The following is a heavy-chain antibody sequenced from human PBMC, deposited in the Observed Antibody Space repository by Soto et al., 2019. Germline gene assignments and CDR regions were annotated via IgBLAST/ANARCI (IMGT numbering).Heavy chain of an antibody. J-gene: IGHJ6*02. D-gene: IGHD2-15*01. Sequence: GGSLRLSCAASGFTFSSYGMHWVRQAPGKGLEWVAVISYDGSNKYYADSVKGRFTISRDNSKNTLYLQMNSLRAEDTAVYYCAKTLAVVAATNHSSNHYYYGMDVWGQGTTVTVSS. CDR3: AKTLAVVAATNHSSNHYYYGMDV. V-gene: IGHV3-30*18. CDR2: ISYDGSNK. CDR1: GFTFSSYG.